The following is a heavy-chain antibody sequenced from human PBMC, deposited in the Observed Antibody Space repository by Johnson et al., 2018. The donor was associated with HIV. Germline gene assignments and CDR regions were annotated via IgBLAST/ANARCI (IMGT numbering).Heavy chain of an antibody. CDR2: ISYDGSNK. V-gene: IGHV3-30*04. Sequence: QVQLVESGGGLVQPGGSLRLSCAASGFTFSSYAMHWVRQAPGKGLEWVAVISYDGSNKYYADSVKGRFTISRDNSKNTLYLQMYGLRADDTAVYYCANLLTTVTSRWRSALDIWGQGTMVIVSS. CDR3: ANLLTTVTSRWRSALDI. CDR1: GFTFSSYA. D-gene: IGHD4-17*01. J-gene: IGHJ3*02.